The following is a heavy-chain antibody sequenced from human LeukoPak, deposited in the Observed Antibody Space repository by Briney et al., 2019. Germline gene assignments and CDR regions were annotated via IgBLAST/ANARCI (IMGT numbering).Heavy chain of an antibody. V-gene: IGHV1-2*06. Sequence: GASVKVSCKASGYSFTGYYMHWVRQAPGQGLEWMGRINPHSGGTNDAQKIQGRVTMTRDTSISTAYMELSSLRSDDTAVYYCARDLSMTMVVTRDALDIWGQGTIATVSS. CDR3: ARDLSMTMVVTRDALDI. CDR2: INPHSGGT. D-gene: IGHD4-23*01. J-gene: IGHJ3*02. CDR1: GYSFTGYY.